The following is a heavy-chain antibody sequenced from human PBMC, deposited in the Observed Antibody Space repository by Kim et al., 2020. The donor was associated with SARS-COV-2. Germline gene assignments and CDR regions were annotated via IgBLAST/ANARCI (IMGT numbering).Heavy chain of an antibody. CDR2: ISSSSTYI. D-gene: IGHD6-13*01. CDR1: GFTFSRYS. Sequence: GGSLRLSCEASGFTFSRYSMNWVRQAPGKGLEWVSSISSSSTYIHYIDSVKGRFTISRDNAKDSLYLQLNSLRAEDTAVYYCARGDSSDSWLVDYWGQGT. J-gene: IGHJ4*02. V-gene: IGHV3-21*01. CDR3: ARGDSSDSWLVDY.